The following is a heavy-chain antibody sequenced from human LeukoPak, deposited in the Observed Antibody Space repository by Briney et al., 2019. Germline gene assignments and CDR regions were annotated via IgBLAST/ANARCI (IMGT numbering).Heavy chain of an antibody. CDR1: GGSFSGYY. Sequence: SETLSLTCAVYGGSFSGYYWSWIRQLPGKGLEWIGEINHSGSTNYNPSLKGRVTISVDTSKNQFSLKLSSVTAADTAVYYCRSYGYEVDYWGQGTLVTVSS. V-gene: IGHV4-34*01. CDR2: INHSGST. D-gene: IGHD5-18*01. CDR3: RSYGYEVDY. J-gene: IGHJ4*02.